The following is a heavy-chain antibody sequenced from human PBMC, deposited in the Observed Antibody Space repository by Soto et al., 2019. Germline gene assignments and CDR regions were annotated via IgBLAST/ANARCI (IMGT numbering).Heavy chain of an antibody. V-gene: IGHV3-53*02. CDR1: GFTVTTNY. Sequence: EVQLVETGGGLIQPGGSLRLSCLASGFTVTTNYIIWVRQPPGKGLEWVSTTFSGGSTNYADSVRGRFSISRDNSKNTVDLQMNNLRVEDTAVYYCAKKSPSSIQGLAFAIDVWGQGTTVSVSS. J-gene: IGHJ6*02. CDR2: TFSGGST. CDR3: AKKSPSSIQGLAFAIDV.